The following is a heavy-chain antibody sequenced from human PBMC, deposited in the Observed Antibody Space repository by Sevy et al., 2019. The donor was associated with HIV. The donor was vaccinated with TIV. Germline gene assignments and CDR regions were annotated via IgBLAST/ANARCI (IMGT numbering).Heavy chain of an antibody. CDR1: GFTFRSYA. CDR2: ISGSGGST. V-gene: IGHV3-23*01. D-gene: IGHD6-13*01. Sequence: GGSLRLSCAASGFTFRSYAMNWVRQAPGKGLEWVSVISGSGGSTYYADSVKGRFTISRDNSKNTLYLQMNSLRAEDTAVYYCAKAPSTIWSPWFDPWGQGTLVTVSS. CDR3: AKAPSTIWSPWFDP. J-gene: IGHJ5*02.